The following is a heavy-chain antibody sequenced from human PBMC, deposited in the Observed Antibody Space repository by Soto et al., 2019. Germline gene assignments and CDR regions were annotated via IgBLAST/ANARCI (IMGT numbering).Heavy chain of an antibody. CDR3: ARHWITMVRGVCHFDY. V-gene: IGHV4-39*01. CDR1: GGSFSSSSYY. Sequence: SETLSLTCTVSGGSFSSSSYYWGWIRQPPGKGLEWIGSIYYSGSTYYNPPLKSRVTMSVDPSKNQFSLKLISVTAADTAVYYCARHWITMVRGVCHFDYWGQGTLVTVSS. J-gene: IGHJ4*02. CDR2: IYYSGST. D-gene: IGHD3-10*01.